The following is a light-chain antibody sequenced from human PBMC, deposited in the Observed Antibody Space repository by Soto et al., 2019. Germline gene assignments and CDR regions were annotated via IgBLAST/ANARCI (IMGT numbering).Light chain of an antibody. CDR2: DAS. CDR1: QNIMNY. V-gene: IGKV3-11*01. Sequence: ETVLTQSPATLSLSPGERATLSCRASQNIMNYLFWYQQKPGQAPRFLIYDASNRATGIPARFSGSGSGTDFTLTISSLEPEDFAVYYCQQRRNWPPITFGQGTRL. CDR3: QQRRNWPPIT. J-gene: IGKJ5*01.